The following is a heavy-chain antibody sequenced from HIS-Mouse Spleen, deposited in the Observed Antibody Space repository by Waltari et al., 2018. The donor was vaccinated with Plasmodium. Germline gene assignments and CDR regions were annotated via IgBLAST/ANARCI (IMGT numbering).Heavy chain of an antibody. D-gene: IGHD6-13*01. V-gene: IGHV1-2*02. Sequence: QVQLVQSGAEVKKPGASVKVSCKASGDTFTGYYMHWVRQAPGQGLDRMGWINPNSGGTNYAQKFQGRVTMTRDTSISTAYMELSRLRSDDTAVYYCARDLAAAGHFDYWGQGTLVTVSS. CDR3: ARDLAAAGHFDY. CDR2: INPNSGGT. J-gene: IGHJ4*02. CDR1: GDTFTGYY.